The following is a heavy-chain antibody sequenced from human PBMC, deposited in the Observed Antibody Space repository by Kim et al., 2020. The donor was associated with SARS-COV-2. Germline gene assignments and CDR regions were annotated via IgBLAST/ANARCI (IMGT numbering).Heavy chain of an antibody. D-gene: IGHD1-26*01. CDR1: GFTFSSYA. J-gene: IGHJ4*02. Sequence: GGSLRLSCAASGFTFSSYAMHWVRQAPGKGLDWVAVIWYGGSNKYYADSVKGRFTISRDNSKNTLYLQMNSLRAEDTAVYYCAKDGTVGATYFDFWGQGTLVTVSS. CDR2: IWYGGSNK. V-gene: IGHV3-33*06. CDR3: AKDGTVGATYFDF.